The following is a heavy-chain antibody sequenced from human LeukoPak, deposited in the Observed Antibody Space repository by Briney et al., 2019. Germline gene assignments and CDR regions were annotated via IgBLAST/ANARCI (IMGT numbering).Heavy chain of an antibody. CDR1: GFTVSSYN. J-gene: IGHJ4*02. CDR3: AKRSGGYYDY. V-gene: IGHV3-66*02. CDR2: VYNGESNTKYA. Sequence: PGGSLRLSCAASGFTVSSYNMSWVRQTPGRGLEWVSVVYNGESNTKYANYAESVRGRFTISRDNSKNTVYLQMNSLRVEETAVYYCAKRSGGYYDYWGQGTLVTVSS. D-gene: IGHD3-3*01.